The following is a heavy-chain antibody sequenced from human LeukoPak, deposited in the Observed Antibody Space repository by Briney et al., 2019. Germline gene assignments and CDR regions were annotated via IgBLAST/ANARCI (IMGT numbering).Heavy chain of an antibody. D-gene: IGHD1-26*01. CDR3: ARGGGGYSNNWFDP. J-gene: IGHJ5*02. V-gene: IGHV1-69*13. Sequence: SVKVSCKASGGTFSSYAISWVRQAPGQGLEWMGGIIPIFGTANYAQKFQGRVTITADGSTSTAYMELSSLRSEDTAVYYCARGGGGYSNNWFDPWGQGTLVTVSS. CDR2: IIPIFGTA. CDR1: GGTFSSYA.